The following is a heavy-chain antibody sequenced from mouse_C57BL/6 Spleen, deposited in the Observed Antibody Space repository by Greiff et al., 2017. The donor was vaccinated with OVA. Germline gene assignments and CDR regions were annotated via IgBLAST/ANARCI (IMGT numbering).Heavy chain of an antibody. CDR2: IDPETGGT. J-gene: IGHJ2*01. V-gene: IGHV1-15*01. D-gene: IGHD1-1*01. CDR3: TRKFITTVVDYYFDY. Sequence: VQVVESGAELVRPGASVTLSCKASGYTFTDYELHWVKQTPVHGLEWIGAIDPETGGTAYNQKFKGKAILTADKSSSTAYMELRSLTSEDSAVYYCTRKFITTVVDYYFDYWGQGTTLTVSS. CDR1: GYTFTDYE.